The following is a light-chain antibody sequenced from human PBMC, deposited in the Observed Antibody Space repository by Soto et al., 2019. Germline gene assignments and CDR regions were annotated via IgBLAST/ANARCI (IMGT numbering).Light chain of an antibody. CDR1: RSNIGAHYD. Sequence: CVLAHPPSVSEAPGQRVTISCTGSRSNIGAHYDVHWYQQLPGTAPKLLIYGNSNRPSGVPDRFSGSKSGTSASLAITGLQAEDEADYYCQSYDNSLSVYVSGTGTKVTVL. J-gene: IGLJ1*01. CDR2: GNS. CDR3: QSYDNSLSVYV. V-gene: IGLV1-40*01.